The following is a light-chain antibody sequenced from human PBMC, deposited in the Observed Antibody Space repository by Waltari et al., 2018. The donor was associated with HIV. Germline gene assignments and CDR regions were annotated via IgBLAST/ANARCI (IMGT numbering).Light chain of an antibody. CDR3: QQYNYWPPYT. CDR2: GAS. Sequence: EIAMMQSPAILSVSPAERATLPCRASQPVISNLALYHQKPGQAPRLLVYGASTKAAGVPSRFTGSVSGTEFTLTISSLQYGDLAVYYCQQYNYWPPYTFGQGTKVKIK. V-gene: IGKV3-15*01. J-gene: IGKJ2*01. CDR1: QPVISN.